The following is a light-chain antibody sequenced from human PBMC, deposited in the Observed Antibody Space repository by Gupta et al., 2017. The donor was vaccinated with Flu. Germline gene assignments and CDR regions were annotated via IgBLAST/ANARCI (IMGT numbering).Light chain of an antibody. CDR1: QSISSW. CDR2: NAS. CDR3: QQDNSYSPT. V-gene: IGKV1-5*03. J-gene: IGKJ1*01. Sequence: DIQMTPSPSTLSASVGDRVTITCRASQSISSWLAWYQQKPGKAPKLLIYNASSLESGVPSRFSGSGSGTEFTLTISSLQPDDFATYYCQQDNSYSPTFGQGTKVEIK.